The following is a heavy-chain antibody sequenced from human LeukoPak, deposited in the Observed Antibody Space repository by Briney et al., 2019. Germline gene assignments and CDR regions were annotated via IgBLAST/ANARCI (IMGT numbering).Heavy chain of an antibody. D-gene: IGHD6-13*01. V-gene: IGHV3-23*01. CDR1: GFTFSNYA. CDR3: AKGSSPFDY. CDR2: ISANGGGT. Sequence: GGSLRFSCAASGFTFSNYAMSWVRQAPGKGLEWVSAISANGGGTYYADSVKGRFTISRDNSKNTLYLQMNSLRAEDTAVYYCAKGSSPFDYWGQGTLVTVSS. J-gene: IGHJ4*02.